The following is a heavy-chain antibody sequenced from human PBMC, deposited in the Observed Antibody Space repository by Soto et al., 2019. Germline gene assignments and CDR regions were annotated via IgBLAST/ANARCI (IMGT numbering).Heavy chain of an antibody. CDR3: ARVRPSANWFAP. Sequence: GASVKVSCKASGGTFSSYAISWVRQAPGQGLEWMGGIIPIFGTANYAQKFQGRVTITADESTSTAYMELSSLRSEDTAVYYCARVRPSANWFAPRGQGTLVTVSS. V-gene: IGHV1-69*13. D-gene: IGHD6-19*01. J-gene: IGHJ5*02. CDR2: IIPIFGTA. CDR1: GGTFSSYA.